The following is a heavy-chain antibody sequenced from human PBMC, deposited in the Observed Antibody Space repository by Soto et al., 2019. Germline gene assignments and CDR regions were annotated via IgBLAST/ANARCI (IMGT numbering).Heavy chain of an antibody. Sequence: PSETLFLTCAVSGGTFSGYSWGWIRQSPMKGLEWIGEINHSGSTTYNPTFRGRVAISVDASKNQFALRLASIPAGDTALYYCSRGDFCSEGMCYKTSTDDWGQRTQVTGSS. CDR3: SRGDFCSEGMCYKTSTDD. CDR1: GGTFSGYS. D-gene: IGHD3-3*01. J-gene: IGHJ1*01. CDR2: INHSGST. V-gene: IGHV4-34*01.